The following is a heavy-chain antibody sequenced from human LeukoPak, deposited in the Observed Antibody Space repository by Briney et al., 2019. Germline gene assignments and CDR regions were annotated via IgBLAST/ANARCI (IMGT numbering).Heavy chain of an antibody. J-gene: IGHJ4*02. CDR3: AKLNSYWSFDY. Sequence: GGSLRLPCAASGFTFDNYWMHWVRQAPGEGLVWVSSINGDGKLTNYADSVKGRFTISRDNAKSTLFLQMNSLRVEDTAVYYCAKLNSYWSFDYWGQGSLVTVSS. V-gene: IGHV3-74*01. D-gene: IGHD1-26*01. CDR2: INGDGKLT. CDR1: GFTFDNYW.